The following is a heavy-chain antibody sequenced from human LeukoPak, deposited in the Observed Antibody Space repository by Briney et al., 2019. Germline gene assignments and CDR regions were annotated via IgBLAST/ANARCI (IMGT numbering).Heavy chain of an antibody. D-gene: IGHD3-16*01. CDR3: AKDMITFGGVIGWFDP. CDR1: GFTFSSYA. J-gene: IGHJ5*02. CDR2: ISWNSGSI. Sequence: GGSLRLSCAASGFTFSSYAMHWVRQAPGKGLEWVSGISWNSGSIGYADSVKGRFTISRDNAKNSLYLQMNSLRAEDTALYYCAKDMITFGGVIGWFDPWGQGTLVTVSS. V-gene: IGHV3-9*01.